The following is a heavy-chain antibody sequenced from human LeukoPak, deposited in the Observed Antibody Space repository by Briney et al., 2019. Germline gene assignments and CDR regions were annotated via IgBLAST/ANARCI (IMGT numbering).Heavy chain of an antibody. D-gene: IGHD5-12*01. Sequence: PSETLSLTCAVYGGSFSGYYWSWIRQPPGKGLEWIGEINHCGSTNYNPSLKSRVTISVDTSKNQFSLKLSSVTAADTAVYYCARGGTGVDIVATIPLPFDYWGQGTLVTVSS. CDR1: GGSFSGYY. V-gene: IGHV4-34*01. CDR3: ARGGTGVDIVATIPLPFDY. J-gene: IGHJ4*02. CDR2: INHCGST.